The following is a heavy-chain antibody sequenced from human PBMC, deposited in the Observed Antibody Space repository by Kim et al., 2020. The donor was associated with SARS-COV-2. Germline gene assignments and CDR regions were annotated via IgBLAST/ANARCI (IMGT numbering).Heavy chain of an antibody. CDR1: GFTFSSYG. CDR2: ISYDGNDK. Sequence: GGSLRLSCAASGFTFSSYGMHWARQAPGKGLEWVAVISYDGNDKYYADSVKGRFTISRDNSKNTLYLQMNSLRAEDTAVYYCAKAATPISYRISYGMDVWGRGTTVTVSS. V-gene: IGHV3-30*18. J-gene: IGHJ6*02. D-gene: IGHD6-6*01. CDR3: AKAATPISYRISYGMDV.